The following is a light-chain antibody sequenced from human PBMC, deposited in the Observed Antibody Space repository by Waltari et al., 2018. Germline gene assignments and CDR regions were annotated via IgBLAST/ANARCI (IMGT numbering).Light chain of an antibody. Sequence: IQMTQSPSALSASVGDRVTITCRASQRINTWMAWYQQRPGKAPKVLIYDVSTLESGVPSRFSGSGSGTEFTLAINNLQPEDFATYYCQQSYSSPQITFGQGTRLEIK. V-gene: IGKV1-5*01. CDR1: QRINTW. CDR3: QQSYSSPQIT. CDR2: DVS. J-gene: IGKJ5*01.